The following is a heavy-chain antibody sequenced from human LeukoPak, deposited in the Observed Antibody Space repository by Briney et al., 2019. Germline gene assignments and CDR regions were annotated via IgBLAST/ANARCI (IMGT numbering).Heavy chain of an antibody. CDR3: ARSPYYYYGMDV. V-gene: IGHV1-8*01. Sequence: ASVKVSCKASGYTFTSYDINWVRQATGQGLEWMGWMNPNSGNTGYAQTFQGRVTMTRNTSISTAYMELSSLRSEDKAVYYCARSPYYYYGMDVWGQGTTVTVSS. CDR1: GYTFTSYD. J-gene: IGHJ6*02. CDR2: MNPNSGNT.